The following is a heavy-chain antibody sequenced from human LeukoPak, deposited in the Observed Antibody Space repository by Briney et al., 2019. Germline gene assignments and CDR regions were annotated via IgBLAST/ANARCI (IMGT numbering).Heavy chain of an antibody. V-gene: IGHV3-23*01. J-gene: IGHJ3*02. Sequence: GGSLRLSCAACGFTFSSYGMHWVRQAPGKGLEWVSTFSGNGVSTYYADSVKGRFTISRDNSKNTLYLQMNSLRAEDTAVYYCASNPREGGGGATAGDAFDIWGQGTMVTVSS. CDR3: ASNPREGGGGATAGDAFDI. CDR1: GFTFSSYG. D-gene: IGHD1-26*01. CDR2: FSGNGVST.